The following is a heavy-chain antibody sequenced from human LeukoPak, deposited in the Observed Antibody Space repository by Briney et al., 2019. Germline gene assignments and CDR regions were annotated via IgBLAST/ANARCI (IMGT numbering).Heavy chain of an antibody. J-gene: IGHJ4*02. CDR2: ISGTSSFI. V-gene: IGHV3-21*01. CDR1: GFTFSSYS. D-gene: IGHD1-26*01. Sequence: GGSLRLSCAASGFTFSSYSMNWVRQAPGKGLEWVSSISGTSSFIYYADSVKGRFTISRDNAKNSLYLQMNGLRAEDTAVYYCARTGIVGATTGFDYWGQGTLVTVSS. CDR3: ARTGIVGATTGFDY.